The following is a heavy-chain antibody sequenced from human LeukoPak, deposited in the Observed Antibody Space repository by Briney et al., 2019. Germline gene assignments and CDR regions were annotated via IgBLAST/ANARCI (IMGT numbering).Heavy chain of an antibody. D-gene: IGHD3-10*01. CDR1: GSSISSGDY. CDR3: ARNSSSGYFDY. CDR2: VYYSGST. J-gene: IGHJ4*02. Sequence: PSETLSLTCIVSGSSISSGDYWGWLRQPPGKGLEWLASVYYSGSTHYNPSLRSRLTILVDTSKNQFSLKMRSVTAADTAVYYCARNSSSGYFDYWGQGILVTVSS. V-gene: IGHV4-38-2*02.